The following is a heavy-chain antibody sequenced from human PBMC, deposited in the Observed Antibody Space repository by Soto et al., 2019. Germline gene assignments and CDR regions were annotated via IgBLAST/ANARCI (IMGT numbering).Heavy chain of an antibody. J-gene: IGHJ6*02. V-gene: IGHV5-51*01. Sequence: PGESLKISCKGSGYSFTSYWIGWVRQMPGKGLEWMGIIYPGDSDTRYSPSFQGQVTISADKSISTAYLQWSSLKASDTAMYYCARGSRRWLQLITNYYGMDVWGQGTTVTVSS. CDR1: GYSFTSYW. CDR2: IYPGDSDT. D-gene: IGHD5-12*01. CDR3: ARGSRRWLQLITNYYGMDV.